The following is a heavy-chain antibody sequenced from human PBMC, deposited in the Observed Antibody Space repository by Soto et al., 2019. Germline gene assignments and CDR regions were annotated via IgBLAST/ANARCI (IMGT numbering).Heavy chain of an antibody. CDR2: ISPQGGST. CDR3: VNMMIARGGFDF. D-gene: IGHD2-21*01. J-gene: IGHJ4*02. Sequence: LRLSCSASGFAFSSYAMHWVRQTPGKGLEYVSAISPQGGSTYYADSVKGRFTISRDDSKNTVYLQMSSLRPDDTAVYYCVNMMIARGGFDFWGQGTLVTVSS. V-gene: IGHV3-64D*06. CDR1: GFAFSSYA.